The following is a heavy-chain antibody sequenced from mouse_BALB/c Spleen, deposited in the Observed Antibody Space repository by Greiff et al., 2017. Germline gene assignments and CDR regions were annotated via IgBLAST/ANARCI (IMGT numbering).Heavy chain of an antibody. D-gene: IGHD1-1*01. J-gene: IGHJ2*01. Sequence: EVQLQQSGAELVRSGASVKLSCTASGFNIKDYYMHWVKQRPEQGLEWIGWIDPENGDTEYAPKFQGKATMTADTSSNTAYLQPSSLTSEDTAVYYCNAYYYGSSYPYFDYWGQGTTLTVSS. CDR1: GFNIKDYY. V-gene: IGHV14-4*02. CDR2: IDPENGDT. CDR3: NAYYYGSSYPYFDY.